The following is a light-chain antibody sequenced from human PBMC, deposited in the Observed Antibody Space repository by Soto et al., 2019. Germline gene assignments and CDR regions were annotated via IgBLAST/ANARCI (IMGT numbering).Light chain of an antibody. J-gene: IGKJ2*01. V-gene: IGKV3-11*01. CDR2: DAS. CDR1: QSVSSY. CDR3: QQRSNWPPS. Sequence: EMVLTQSPGTLYLSPGERATLSCRASQSVSSYLAWYQQKPGQAPRLLIYDASNRTTGIPARFSGSGSGTDFTLTSSSLEPEDFAVYYCQQRSNWPPSVGQGTKLEI.